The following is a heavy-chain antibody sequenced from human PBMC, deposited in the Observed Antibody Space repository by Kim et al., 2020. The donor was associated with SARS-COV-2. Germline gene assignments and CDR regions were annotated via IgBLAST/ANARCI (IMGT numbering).Heavy chain of an antibody. Sequence: SETLSLTCTVTGASISGGDYYWNWIRQPTGKGLEWIGYIYYSGTNNYHPSLRSRVTISLDSSKNQFSLKVRPVTAAATADYYCAGREYAGYFDS. J-gene: IGHJ4*03. D-gene: IGHD2-2*01. CDR2: IYYSGTN. CDR3: AGREYAGYFDS. CDR1: GASISGGDYY. V-gene: IGHV4-30-4*08.